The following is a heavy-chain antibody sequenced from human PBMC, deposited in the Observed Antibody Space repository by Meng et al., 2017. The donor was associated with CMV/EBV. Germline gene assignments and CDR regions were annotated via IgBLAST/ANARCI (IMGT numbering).Heavy chain of an antibody. CDR1: GYTFNSYG. CDR3: ARVGPRSSSSRGYFDY. Sequence: ASVQVSCKASGYTFNSYGISWVRQAPGQGLEWMGWISVYNGNTNYAQKFQGRVTMTTDTSSRTAYMELRSLRSDDTAVYYCARVGPRSSSSRGYFDYWGQGTLVTVSS. J-gene: IGHJ4*02. V-gene: IGHV1-18*01. D-gene: IGHD6-13*01. CDR2: ISVYNGNT.